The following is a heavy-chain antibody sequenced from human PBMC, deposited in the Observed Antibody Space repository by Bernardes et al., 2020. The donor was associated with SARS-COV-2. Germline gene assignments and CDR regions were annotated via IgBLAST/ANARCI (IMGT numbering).Heavy chain of an antibody. V-gene: IGHV3-33*08. Sequence: GGSLRLSCAASGFTFSSYGMHWVRQAPGKGLEWVAVIWYDGSNKYYADSVKGRFTISRDNSKNTLYLQMNSLRAEDTAVYYCASYYDFWSGDYGMDVWGQGTTVTVSS. D-gene: IGHD3-3*01. CDR1: GFTFSSYG. J-gene: IGHJ6*02. CDR2: IWYDGSNK. CDR3: ASYYDFWSGDYGMDV.